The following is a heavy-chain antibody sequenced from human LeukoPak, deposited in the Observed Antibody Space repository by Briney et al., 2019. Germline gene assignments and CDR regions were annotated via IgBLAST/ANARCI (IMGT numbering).Heavy chain of an antibody. D-gene: IGHD6-13*01. CDR1: GFTLSNYA. J-gene: IGHJ4*02. V-gene: IGHV3-64D*06. CDR2: LSADGNSK. CDR3: VRKGWVSGAIDY. Sequence: QAGGSLRLSCSASGFTLSNYAMLWVRQSPGKGLEYVSALSADGNSKFYAESVKGRFTISRDSSNNTLHLQMSSLRPEDTAVYYCVRKGWVSGAIDYWGQGTLVTVSS.